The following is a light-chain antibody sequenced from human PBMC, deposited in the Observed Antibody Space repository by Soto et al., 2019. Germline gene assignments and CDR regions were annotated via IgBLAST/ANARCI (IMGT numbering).Light chain of an antibody. CDR2: SAS. CDR1: QSVSSK. Sequence: EIVMTQSPATLSLSPGQRATLSCRASQSVSSKLAWYKQRPGQAPRLLIYSASTRATGIPARFSGSGSGTEFTLTISSLQSEDFAVYFCQQFNNWPQTFGQGTKVDIK. V-gene: IGKV3-15*01. CDR3: QQFNNWPQT. J-gene: IGKJ1*01.